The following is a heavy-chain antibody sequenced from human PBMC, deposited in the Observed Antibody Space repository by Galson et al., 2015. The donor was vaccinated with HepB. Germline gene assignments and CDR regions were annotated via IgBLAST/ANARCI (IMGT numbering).Heavy chain of an antibody. CDR2: IIPIFGAA. CDR3: AREGSSGWYEYFDY. J-gene: IGHJ4*02. Sequence: SVKVSCKASGGTFSSYAISWVRQAPGQGLEWMGGIIPIFGAANYAQKFQGRVTITADESTSTAYMELSSLRSEDTAVYYCAREGSSGWYEYFDYWGQGTLVTVSS. CDR1: GGTFSSYA. V-gene: IGHV1-69*13. D-gene: IGHD6-19*01.